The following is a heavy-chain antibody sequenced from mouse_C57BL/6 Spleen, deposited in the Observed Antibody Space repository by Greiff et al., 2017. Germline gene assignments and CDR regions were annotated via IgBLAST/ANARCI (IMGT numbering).Heavy chain of an antibody. CDR2: ISSGGSYT. D-gene: IGHD3-2*02. J-gene: IGHJ3*01. Sequence: EVKLVESGGDLVKPGGSLKLSCAASGFTFSSYGMSWVRQTPDKRLEWVATISSGGSYTYYPDSVKGRFTISRDNAKNTLYLQMSSLKSEDTAMYYCARHNPAQPSFAYWGQGTLVTVSA. CDR1: GFTFSSYG. V-gene: IGHV5-6*02. CDR3: ARHNPAQPSFAY.